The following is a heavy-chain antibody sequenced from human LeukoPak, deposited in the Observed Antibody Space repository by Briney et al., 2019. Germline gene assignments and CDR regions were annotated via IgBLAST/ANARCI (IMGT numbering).Heavy chain of an antibody. J-gene: IGHJ4*02. CDR2: ISSSSSYI. CDR3: ARGRYPRLICDSSGYFDY. CDR1: GFTFSSYS. D-gene: IGHD3-22*01. V-gene: IGHV3-21*01. Sequence: KPGGSLRLSCAASGFTFSSYSMNWVRQAPGKGLEWVSSISSSSSYIYYADSVKGRFTISRDNAQNSLYLQMNSLRAEDTAVYYCARGRYPRLICDSSGYFDYWGQGTLVTVPS.